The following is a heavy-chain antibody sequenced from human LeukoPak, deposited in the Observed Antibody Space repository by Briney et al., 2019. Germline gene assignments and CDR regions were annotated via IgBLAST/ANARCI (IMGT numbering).Heavy chain of an antibody. CDR3: AREFNPYCSGGSCYPVGFDP. CDR2: INPNSAGT. CDR1: GYTFTGYC. J-gene: IGHJ5*02. Sequence: GASVKVSCKASGYTFTGYCMHWVRQAPGQGLEWMGWINPNSAGTNYAQKCQGRVTMTRGTSISTAYMELSRLRSDDTAVYYCAREFNPYCSGGSCYPVGFDPWGQGTLVTVSS. D-gene: IGHD2-15*01. V-gene: IGHV1-2*02.